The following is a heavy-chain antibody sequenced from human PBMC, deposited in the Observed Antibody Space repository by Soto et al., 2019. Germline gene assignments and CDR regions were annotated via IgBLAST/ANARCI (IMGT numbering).Heavy chain of an antibody. CDR1: GGSISSGGYY. Sequence: SETLSLTCTVSGGSISSGGYYWSWIRQHPGKGLEWIGYIYYSGSTYYNPSLKSRVTISVDTSKNQFSLKLSSVTAADTAVYYCAREYCSGGSCYSNWFDPWGQGTLVTVSS. CDR2: IYYSGST. D-gene: IGHD2-15*01. CDR3: AREYCSGGSCYSNWFDP. V-gene: IGHV4-31*03. J-gene: IGHJ5*02.